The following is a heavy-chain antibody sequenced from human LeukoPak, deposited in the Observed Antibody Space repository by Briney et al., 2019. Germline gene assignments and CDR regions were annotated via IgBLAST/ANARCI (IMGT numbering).Heavy chain of an antibody. Sequence: SETLSLTCTVSGGSISSYYWSWIRQPPGKGLEWIGYIYYSGSTNYNPSLKSRVTISVDTSKNQFSLKLSSVTAADTAVYYCARAPYGGGVYFQHWGQGTLVTVSS. CDR1: GGSISSYY. CDR3: ARAPYGGGVYFQH. CDR2: IYYSGST. J-gene: IGHJ1*01. D-gene: IGHD4-23*01. V-gene: IGHV4-59*01.